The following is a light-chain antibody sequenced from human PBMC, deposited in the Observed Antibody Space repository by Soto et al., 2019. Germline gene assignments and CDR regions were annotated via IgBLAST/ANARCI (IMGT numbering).Light chain of an antibody. Sequence: EIVLTQSPGTLSLSPGERATLSCRASHSVSNYLAWYQQKPGQAPRLLIYDASTRATGIPARFGGSGSWTEFTLTLSSLQSEDSAVYYCQQYDKWPPTFGQGTKVDIK. J-gene: IGKJ1*01. CDR3: QQYDKWPPT. V-gene: IGKV3-15*01. CDR1: HSVSNY. CDR2: DAS.